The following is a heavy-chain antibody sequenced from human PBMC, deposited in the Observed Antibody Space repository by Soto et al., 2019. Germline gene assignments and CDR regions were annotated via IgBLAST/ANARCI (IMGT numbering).Heavy chain of an antibody. CDR2: INAGNGNT. CDR3: ARSIVVVTALDY. Sequence: QVQLVQSGAEEKKPGASVKVSCKASGYTFTSYAMHWVRQAPGQRLEWMGWINAGNGNTKYSQKFQGRVTITRDTAAGTAYMELSSLRAEGTAVYHCARSIVVVTALDYWGQGALVTVSS. D-gene: IGHD2-21*02. CDR1: GYTFTSYA. V-gene: IGHV1-3*05. J-gene: IGHJ4*02.